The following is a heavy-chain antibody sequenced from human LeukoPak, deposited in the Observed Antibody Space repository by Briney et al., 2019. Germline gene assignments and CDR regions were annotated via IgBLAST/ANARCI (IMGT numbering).Heavy chain of an antibody. V-gene: IGHV3-7*01. CDR2: IKQDGSVK. Sequence: GGSLRLSCAASGFTFSRHWMTWVRQAPGKGLEWVANIKQDGSVKYYVDSVKGRFTISRDNAKNSLYLQMNSLRAEDTAVYYCARKLREIDYWGQGTLVTVSS. CDR3: ARKLREIDY. D-gene: IGHD5-24*01. CDR1: GFTFSRHW. J-gene: IGHJ4*02.